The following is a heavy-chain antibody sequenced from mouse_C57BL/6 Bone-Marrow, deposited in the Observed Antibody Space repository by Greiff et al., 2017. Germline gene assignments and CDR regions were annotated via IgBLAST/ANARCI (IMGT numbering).Heavy chain of an antibody. Sequence: VKLVESGTELVKPGASVKLSCKASGYTFTSYWMHWVKQRPGQGLEWIGNINPSNGGTNYNEKFKSKATLTVDKSSSTAYMQLSSMTSEDSAVYYCARSNYYGSSFVYCFDYWGQGTTLTVSS. V-gene: IGHV1-53*01. CDR1: GYTFTSYW. J-gene: IGHJ2*01. CDR3: ARSNYYGSSFVYCFDY. D-gene: IGHD1-1*01. CDR2: INPSNGGT.